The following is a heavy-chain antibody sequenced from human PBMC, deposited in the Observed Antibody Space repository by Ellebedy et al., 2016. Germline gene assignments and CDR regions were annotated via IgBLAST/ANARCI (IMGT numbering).Heavy chain of an antibody. D-gene: IGHD3-10*01. CDR3: ARGSLYYIGSESSVHFDS. CDR2: ISNTGRS. V-gene: IGHV4-59*02. J-gene: IGHJ4*02. Sequence: SETLSLXCTYSGDSVTGYYWNWIRQPPGKGLQWIGYISNTGRSKYNPSLKSRVTISVDTSKSRFSLKLSSVTAADTAVYYCARGSLYYIGSESSVHFDSWGQGTLVTVSS. CDR1: GDSVTGYY.